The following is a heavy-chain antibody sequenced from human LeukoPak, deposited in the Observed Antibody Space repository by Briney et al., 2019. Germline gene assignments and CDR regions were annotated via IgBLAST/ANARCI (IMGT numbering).Heavy chain of an antibody. CDR3: AKHSDYYGSGLGSHFDY. CDR1: GFTFADYA. CDR2: ISGSGHST. D-gene: IGHD3-10*01. Sequence: GGSLRLSCAASGFTFADYAMSWVRQAPGKGLEWVSAISGSGHSTFHADSVKDRLTISRDNSKNTLYLQMNSLRAEDTAVYYCAKHSDYYGSGLGSHFDYWGQGTLVTVSS. V-gene: IGHV3-23*01. J-gene: IGHJ4*02.